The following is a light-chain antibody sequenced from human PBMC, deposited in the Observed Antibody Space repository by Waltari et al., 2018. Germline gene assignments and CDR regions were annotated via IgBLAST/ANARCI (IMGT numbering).Light chain of an antibody. V-gene: IGLV2-14*01. CDR3: SSYTSSSTWV. Sequence: QSALTQPASVSGSPGQSTAISCTGTSSDVGAYNYVSWYQQHPGKAPKLMIYEVSNRPSGVSDRVSGSKSGNTASLTISGLQAEDEADYYCSSYTSSSTWVFGGGTKLTVL. CDR1: SSDVGAYNY. J-gene: IGLJ3*02. CDR2: EVS.